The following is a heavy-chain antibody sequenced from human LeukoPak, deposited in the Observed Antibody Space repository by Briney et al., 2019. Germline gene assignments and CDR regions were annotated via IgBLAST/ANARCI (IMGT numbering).Heavy chain of an antibody. V-gene: IGHV4-59*08. CDR1: GGSISSHY. Sequence: SETLSLTCTVSGGSISSHYWSWIRQPPGKGLEWIGYIYNSGSTNYNPSLKSRVTISLDTSKNQFSLHLTPVTAADTAVYFCARDDYDVFDAFDVWGQGTEVTVSS. D-gene: IGHD3-16*01. CDR2: IYNSGST. J-gene: IGHJ3*01. CDR3: ARDDYDVFDAFDV.